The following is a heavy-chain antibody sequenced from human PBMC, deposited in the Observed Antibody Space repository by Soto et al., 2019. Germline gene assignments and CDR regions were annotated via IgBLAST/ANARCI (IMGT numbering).Heavy chain of an antibody. CDR2: INPNSGNT. CDR1: GYTFTGYY. CDR3: TRAYGAETFDF. D-gene: IGHD3-10*01. V-gene: IGHV1-8*02. Sequence: ASVKVSCKASGYTFTGYYMHWVRQAPGQGLEWMGWINPNSGNTGYAQNFRGRVTMTQNTAIGTAYMELSSLRSDDTATYYCTRAYGAETFDFWGQGTRVTAPQ. J-gene: IGHJ5*01.